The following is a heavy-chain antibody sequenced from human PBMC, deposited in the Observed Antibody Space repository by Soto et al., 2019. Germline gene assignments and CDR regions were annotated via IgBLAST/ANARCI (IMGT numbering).Heavy chain of an antibody. J-gene: IGHJ4*02. CDR2: SYTSGST. Sequence: SETLSLTCTVSGGSISSYYWSWIRQPAGKGLEWMGRSYTSGSTNYHPSLKSRATMTVDTSKNQFSLQLSSVPAADTAVYYCASDGDVLRYFDWLALDYWGQATPVTVSS. CDR1: GGSISSYY. V-gene: IGHV4-4*07. D-gene: IGHD3-9*01. CDR3: ASDGDVLRYFDWLALDY.